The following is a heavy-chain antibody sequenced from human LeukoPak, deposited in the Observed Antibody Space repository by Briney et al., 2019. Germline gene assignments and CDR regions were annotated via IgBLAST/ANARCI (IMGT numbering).Heavy chain of an antibody. V-gene: IGHV1-2*02. J-gene: IGHJ4*02. CDR1: GYTFATYF. D-gene: IGHD2-21*02. CDR3: ARPTYCGSDCYFNFDY. CDR2: IMPNSGVT. Sequence: ASVKVSCKPSGYTFATYFMHWVRQAPGQGLEWMGYIMPNSGVTNYAQKFRSRVTMTWDTSISTACIELSALTSDDTAIYYCARPTYCGSDCYFNFDYWGQGTLVTVSS.